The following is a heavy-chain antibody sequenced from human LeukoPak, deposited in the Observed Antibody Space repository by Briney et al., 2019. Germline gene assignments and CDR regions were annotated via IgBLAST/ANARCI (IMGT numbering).Heavy chain of an antibody. J-gene: IGHJ3*02. CDR1: GYSISSGYY. V-gene: IGHV4-38-2*02. CDR3: ARGTISGYLHRSAFDI. Sequence: SETLSLTCTVSGYSISSGYYWGWIRQPPGKGLEWIGSIYHSGGTYYNPSLKSRVTISVDTSKNQFSLKLSSVTAADTAVYYCARGTISGYLHRSAFDIWGQGTVVTVSS. CDR2: IYHSGGT. D-gene: IGHD3-22*01.